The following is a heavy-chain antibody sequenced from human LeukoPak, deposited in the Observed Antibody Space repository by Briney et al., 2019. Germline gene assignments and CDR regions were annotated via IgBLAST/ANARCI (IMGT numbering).Heavy chain of an antibody. CDR2: IYPGDSDT. V-gene: IGHV5-51*01. J-gene: IGHJ4*02. CDR1: GYSFTNYW. Sequence: GESLKISCKGSGYSFTNYWIGWVRQMPGKGLKWMGIIYPGDSDTRYSPSFQGQVTISADKSINTAYLQWSSLKASDTAMYYCTREDDYGGNSGGYWGQGTLVTVSS. D-gene: IGHD4-23*01. CDR3: TREDDYGGNSGGY.